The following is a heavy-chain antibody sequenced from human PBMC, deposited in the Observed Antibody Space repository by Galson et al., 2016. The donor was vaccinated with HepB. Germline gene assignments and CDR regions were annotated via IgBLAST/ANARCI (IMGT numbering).Heavy chain of an antibody. CDR2: ISYDGSNK. CDR3: AKGGPYYYDASGYYSPLFDY. CDR1: GFIFDTYG. D-gene: IGHD3-22*01. Sequence: SLRLSCAPSGFIFDTYGMNWVRQASGKGLEWVALISYDGSNKYYADSVKGRFPISRDNSKNTLFLQMNSLGPEDTAVYYCAKGGPYYYDASGYYSPLFDYCGQGTLVTVSS. J-gene: IGHJ4*02. V-gene: IGHV3-30*18.